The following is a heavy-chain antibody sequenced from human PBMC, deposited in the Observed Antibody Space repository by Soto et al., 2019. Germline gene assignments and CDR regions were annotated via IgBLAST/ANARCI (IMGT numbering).Heavy chain of an antibody. D-gene: IGHD3-16*01. CDR3: ARVSPLGLNDYYYYGMDV. V-gene: IGHV4-31*03. Sequence: SETLSLACTVSGGSISSGVYYWSWIRQHPGKGLEWIGYIFYSGSTYYNPSLKSRIIISVDTSKSRFSLKLNSVTAADTAVYYCARVSPLGLNDYYYYGMDVWGQRTTVTVSS. J-gene: IGHJ6*02. CDR1: GGSISSGVYY. CDR2: IFYSGST.